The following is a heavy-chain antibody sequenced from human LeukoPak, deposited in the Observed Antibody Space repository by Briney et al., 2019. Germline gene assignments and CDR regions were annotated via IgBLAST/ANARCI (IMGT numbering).Heavy chain of an antibody. J-gene: IGHJ5*02. CDR2: IFYGGST. V-gene: IGHV4-39*01. CDR1: DGSISTSSYL. D-gene: IGHD2-2*01. Sequence: SETLSLTCTVSDGSISTSSYLWGWIRLPLGKGLEWIGSIFYGGSTYYNPSLKGRVTISVDTSRNQVSLKPSSVTAADTAVYYCARQPSLSYCSSGTCWFDLWGQGTLVTVSS. CDR3: ARQPSLSYCSSGTCWFDL.